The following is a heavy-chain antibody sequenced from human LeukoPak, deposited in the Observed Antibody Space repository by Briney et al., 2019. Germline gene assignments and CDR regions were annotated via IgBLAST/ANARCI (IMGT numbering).Heavy chain of an antibody. CDR3: ARAHVVDFWSGYYTDNWFDP. CDR2: IIPIFGTA. D-gene: IGHD3-3*01. J-gene: IGHJ5*02. V-gene: IGHV1-69*13. CDR1: GGTFSSYA. Sequence: ASVKVSCKASGGTFSSYAISWVRQAPGQGLEWMGGIIPIFGTANYAQKFQDRVTITADESTSTAYMELSSLRSEDTAVYYCARAHVVDFWSGYYTDNWFDPWGQGTLVTVSS.